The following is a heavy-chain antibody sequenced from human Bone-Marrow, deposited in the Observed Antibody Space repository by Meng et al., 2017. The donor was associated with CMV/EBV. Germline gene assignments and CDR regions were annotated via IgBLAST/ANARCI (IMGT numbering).Heavy chain of an antibody. D-gene: IGHD4-11*01. V-gene: IGHV3-7*01. J-gene: IGHJ4*02. CDR1: GFIFSGFW. Sequence: GESLKISCAASGFIFSGFWMSWVRQAPGRGLEWVANIKHDGSEKYYVDSVTGRFSISRDNAENSLYLQMNSLRAEDTAVYYCAREIPGGTVTMDYWGQGTLVTVSS. CDR2: IKHDGSEK. CDR3: AREIPGGTVTMDY.